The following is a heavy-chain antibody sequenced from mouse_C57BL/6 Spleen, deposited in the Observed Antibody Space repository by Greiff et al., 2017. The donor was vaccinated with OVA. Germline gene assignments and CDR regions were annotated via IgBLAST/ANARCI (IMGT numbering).Heavy chain of an antibody. CDR3: APHYYGSSYDAMDY. V-gene: IGHV1-64*01. Sequence: QVQLQQPGAELVKPGASVKLSCKASGYTFTSYWMHWVKQRPGQGLEWIGMIHPNSGSTNYNEKFKSKATLTVDKSSSTAYMQLSSLTSEDSAVYYCAPHYYGSSYDAMDYWGQGTSVTVSS. D-gene: IGHD1-1*01. CDR1: GYTFTSYW. CDR2: IHPNSGST. J-gene: IGHJ4*01.